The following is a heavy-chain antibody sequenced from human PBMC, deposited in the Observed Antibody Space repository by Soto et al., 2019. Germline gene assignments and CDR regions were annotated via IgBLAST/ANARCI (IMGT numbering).Heavy chain of an antibody. CDR3: ARSGYSSGWYHWYFDF. Sequence: QVQLVQSGAEVKKPGASVKVSCKTSGYTFMHYGIHWVRQAPGQRLEWMGWINCGSGETKYSQKLQGRVTVNTDTSASTAYMELSSLRSEDTAVYYCARSGYSSGWYHWYFDFWGRGTLITVSS. CDR1: GYTFMHYG. CDR2: INCGSGET. J-gene: IGHJ2*01. V-gene: IGHV1-3*01. D-gene: IGHD6-19*01.